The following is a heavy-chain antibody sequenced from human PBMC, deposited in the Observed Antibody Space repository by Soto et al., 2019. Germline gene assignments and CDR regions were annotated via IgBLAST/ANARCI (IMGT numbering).Heavy chain of an antibody. V-gene: IGHV3-23*01. D-gene: IGHD5-12*01. CDR1: GFTFSDYS. CDR3: AKDLATTPFDY. J-gene: IGHJ4*02. CDR2: ISGSGGST. Sequence: GGSLRLSCAASGFTFSDYSMSWVRQTPERGLEWVSAISGSGGSTYYADSVKGRFTISRDNSKNTLYLQMNSLRAEDTAVYYCAKDLATTPFDYWGQGTLVTVS.